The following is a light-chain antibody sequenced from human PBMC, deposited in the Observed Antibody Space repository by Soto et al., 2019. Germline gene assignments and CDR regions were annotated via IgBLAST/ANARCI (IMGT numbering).Light chain of an antibody. CDR2: GNN. Sequence: QSALTQPPSVSASPGQQVTISCSGCSSNVGNNYVSWYQQLPGTALKLLSCGNNNRPSGIPYRFSGSKSGTSATLGITGLQTGDEADYYCGTWDSSLSAEVVFGGGTKLTV. CDR1: SSNVGNNY. V-gene: IGLV1-51*01. CDR3: GTWDSSLSAEVV. J-gene: IGLJ2*01.